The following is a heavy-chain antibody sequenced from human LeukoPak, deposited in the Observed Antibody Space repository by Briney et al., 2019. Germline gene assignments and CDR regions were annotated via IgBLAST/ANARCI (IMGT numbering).Heavy chain of an antibody. CDR3: ARAGITIFGVVRAVAFDI. CDR1: GYTFTRYY. Sequence: GASVKVSCKASGYTFTRYYMHWVRQAPGQGLEWMGIINPSGGSTSYAQKFQGRVTMTRDTSTSTVYMELSSLRSEDTAVYYCARAGITIFGVVRAVAFDIWGQGTMVTVSS. J-gene: IGHJ3*02. D-gene: IGHD3-3*01. V-gene: IGHV1-46*01. CDR2: INPSGGST.